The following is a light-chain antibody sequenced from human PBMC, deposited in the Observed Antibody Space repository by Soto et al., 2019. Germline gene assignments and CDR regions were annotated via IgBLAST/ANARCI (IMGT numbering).Light chain of an antibody. Sequence: QSVLTQPPSASGNPGQRLTISCSGSTSNILRNYVYWYRQLPGTAPRLLISMKDQRPSGVPDRFSGSKSGTSASRPISGLRSEDEDDYYCASWDDSLSGYVFGTGTKL. CDR3: ASWDDSLSGYV. V-gene: IGLV1-47*01. CDR1: TSNILRNY. CDR2: MKD. J-gene: IGLJ1*01.